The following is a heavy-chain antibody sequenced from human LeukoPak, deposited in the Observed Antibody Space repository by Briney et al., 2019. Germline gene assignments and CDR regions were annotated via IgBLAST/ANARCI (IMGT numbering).Heavy chain of an antibody. CDR2: ISSSSSTI. CDR3: ARDPHIVGATALPNYFDY. V-gene: IGHV3-48*01. D-gene: IGHD1-26*01. J-gene: IGHJ4*02. Sequence: GGSLRLSCAASGFTFSSYSMNWVRQAPGKGLEWVSSISSSSSTIYYADSVKGRFTTSRDNAKNSLYLQMNSLRAEDTAVYYCARDPHIVGATALPNYFDYWGQGTLVTVSS. CDR1: GFTFSSYS.